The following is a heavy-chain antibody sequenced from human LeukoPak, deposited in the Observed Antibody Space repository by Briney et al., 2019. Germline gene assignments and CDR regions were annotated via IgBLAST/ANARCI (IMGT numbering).Heavy chain of an antibody. J-gene: IGHJ3*02. CDR2: FDPEDGET. CDR1: GYTLTELS. V-gene: IGHV1-24*01. CDR3: ARVKDCSGGSCPLGAFDI. D-gene: IGHD2-15*01. Sequence: GASVKVSCKVSGYTLTELSMHWVRQAPGKGLEWMGGFDPEDGETIYAQKFQGRVTMTEDTSTDTAYMELSSLRSEDTAVYYCARVKDCSGGSCPLGAFDIWGQGTMVTVSS.